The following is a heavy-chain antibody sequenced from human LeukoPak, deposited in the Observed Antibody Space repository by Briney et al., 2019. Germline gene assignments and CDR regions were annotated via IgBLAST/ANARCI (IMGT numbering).Heavy chain of an antibody. V-gene: IGHV4-39*01. CDR1: GGSISSSSYY. J-gene: IGHJ4*02. CDR3: ARLVYSYGYLLDY. D-gene: IGHD5-18*01. CDR2: IYYSGST. Sequence: SETLSLTCTVSGGSISSSSYYWGWIRQPPGKGLEWIGSIYYSGSTYYNPSLKSRVTISVDTSKNQFSLKLSSVIAADTAVYYRARLVYSYGYLLDYWGQGTLVTVSS.